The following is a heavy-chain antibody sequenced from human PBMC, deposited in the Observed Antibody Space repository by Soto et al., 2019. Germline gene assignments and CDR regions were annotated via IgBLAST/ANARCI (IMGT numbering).Heavy chain of an antibody. Sequence: GGSLRLSCAASGFTFSSYWMHWVRQAPGKGLVWVSRINSDGSSTSYADSVKGRFTISRDNAKNTPYLQMNSLRAEDTAVYYCERFVYVFWGGFYPNPKDGPYYYYMDVWGKGPTVTVS. D-gene: IGHD3-3*01. CDR3: ERFVYVFWGGFYPNPKDGPYYYYMDV. CDR2: INSDGSST. CDR1: GFTFSSYW. V-gene: IGHV3-74*01. J-gene: IGHJ6*03.